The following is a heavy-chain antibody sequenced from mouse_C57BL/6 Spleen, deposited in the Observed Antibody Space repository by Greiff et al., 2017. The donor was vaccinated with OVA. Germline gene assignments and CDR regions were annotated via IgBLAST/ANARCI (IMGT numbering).Heavy chain of an antibody. CDR3: ARPGSNYPAWFAY. CDR1: GYTFTDYY. V-gene: IGHV1-26*01. Sequence: VQLQQSGPELVKPGASVKISCKASGYTFTDYYMNWVKQSHGKSLEWIGDINPNNGGTSYNQKFKGKATLTVDKSSSTAYMELRSLTSEDSAVYYCARPGSNYPAWFAYWGQGTLVTVSA. J-gene: IGHJ3*01. CDR2: INPNNGGT. D-gene: IGHD2-5*01.